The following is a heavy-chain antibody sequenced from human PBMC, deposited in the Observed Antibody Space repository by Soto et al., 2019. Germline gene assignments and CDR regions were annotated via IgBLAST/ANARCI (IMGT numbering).Heavy chain of an antibody. Sequence: QLQLRESGPGLVQPSGTLSLTCDVSGDSLTNNHWWSWVRQAPGKGLEWIGEIWHTGRPNYNPSLQSRFAISIDKSKNQFSLKLRSVTAADTAVYYCVRDSRTGCSSINCYMHWGQGTLVTVSS. CDR2: IWHTGRP. D-gene: IGHD2-15*01. CDR1: GDSLTNNHW. J-gene: IGHJ4*02. V-gene: IGHV4-4*02. CDR3: VRDSRTGCSSINCYMH.